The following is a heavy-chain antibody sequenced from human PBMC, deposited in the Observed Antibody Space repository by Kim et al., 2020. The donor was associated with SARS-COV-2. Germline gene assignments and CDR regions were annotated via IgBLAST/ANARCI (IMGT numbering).Heavy chain of an antibody. J-gene: IGHJ4*02. Sequence: GGSMRLSCAASGFTFSSYAMSWVRQAPGKGLEWVSAISGSGGSTYYADSVKGRFTISRDNSKNKLYLQMNSLRAEDTAVYYCVESAAGKIFDYWGQGTLVTVSS. CDR3: VESAAGKIFDY. CDR2: ISGSGGST. D-gene: IGHD6-13*01. CDR1: GFTFSSYA. V-gene: IGHV3-23*01.